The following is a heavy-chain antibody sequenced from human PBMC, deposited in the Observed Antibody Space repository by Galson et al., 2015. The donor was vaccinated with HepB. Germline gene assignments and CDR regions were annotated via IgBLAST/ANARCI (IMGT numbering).Heavy chain of an antibody. Sequence: CAISGDSVSSNSAAWNWIRQSPSRGLEWLGRTYYRSKWYNDYAVSVKSRITINPDTSKNQFSLQLNSVTPEDTAVYYCARDAAEGGQLWPTGFDYWGQGTLVTVSS. CDR2: TYYRSKWYN. V-gene: IGHV6-1*01. J-gene: IGHJ4*02. CDR1: GDSVSSNSAA. CDR3: ARDAAEGGQLWPTGFDY. D-gene: IGHD5-18*01.